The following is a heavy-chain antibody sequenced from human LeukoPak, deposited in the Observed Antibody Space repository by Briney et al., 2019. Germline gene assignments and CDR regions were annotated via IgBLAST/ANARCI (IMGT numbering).Heavy chain of an antibody. CDR3: AKDIAGYYYYMDV. V-gene: IGHV3-9*03. CDR2: ISWNSGSI. Sequence: PGGSLRLSCAASGFTFEDFAMHWVRQAPGKGLEGGAGISWNSGSIGYADSVKGRFTISRDNAKNSLYLQMNSLRAEDMALYYCAKDIAGYYYYMDVWGKGTTVTVSS. J-gene: IGHJ6*03. CDR1: GFTFEDFA.